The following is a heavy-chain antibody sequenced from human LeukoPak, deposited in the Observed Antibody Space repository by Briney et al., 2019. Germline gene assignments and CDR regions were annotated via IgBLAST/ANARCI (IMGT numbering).Heavy chain of an antibody. Sequence: EPSETLSLTCTVSGGSISSSGYYWGWVRQPPGKGLEYIGSISYSGSTYYHPSLKSRAIISVDTSKNQFSLKLSSVTAADTAVYYCTSPTPALQSAVITRYWGQGALVTVSS. CDR1: GGSISSSGYY. CDR3: TSPTPALQSAVITRY. D-gene: IGHD4-23*01. J-gene: IGHJ4*02. CDR2: ISYSGST. V-gene: IGHV4-39*01.